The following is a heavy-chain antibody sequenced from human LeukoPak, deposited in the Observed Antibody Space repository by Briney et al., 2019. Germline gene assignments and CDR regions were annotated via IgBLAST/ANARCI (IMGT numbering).Heavy chain of an antibody. V-gene: IGHV1-2*02. CDR3: ARGGTVTLYYYYGMDV. Sequence: EASVKVSCKASGYTFTGYYMHWVRQAPGQGLEWMGWINPNSGGTNYAQKFQGRVTMTRDTSISTAYMELSRLRSDDTAVYYCARGGTVTLYYYYGMDVWGQGTTVTVSS. J-gene: IGHJ6*02. CDR1: GYTFTGYY. CDR2: INPNSGGT. D-gene: IGHD4-17*01.